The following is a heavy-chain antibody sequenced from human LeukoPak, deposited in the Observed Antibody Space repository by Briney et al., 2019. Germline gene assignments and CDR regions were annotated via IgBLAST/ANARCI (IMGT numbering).Heavy chain of an antibody. CDR2: IYYSGST. Sequence: SETLSLTCTVSGGSISNSSSYWGWIRQPPGKGLEWIGSIYYSGSTYYNPSLKSRVTISVDTSKNQFSLKLSSVTAADTAVYYCARDGLRRPPTPYCGGDCPLDYWGQGTLVSVSS. V-gene: IGHV4-39*02. J-gene: IGHJ4*02. CDR3: ARDGLRRPPTPYCGGDCPLDY. D-gene: IGHD2-21*02. CDR1: GGSISNSSSY.